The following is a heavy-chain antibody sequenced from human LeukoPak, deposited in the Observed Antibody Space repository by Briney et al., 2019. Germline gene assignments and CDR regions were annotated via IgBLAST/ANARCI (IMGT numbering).Heavy chain of an antibody. V-gene: IGHV1-46*01. D-gene: IGHD5-18*01. Sequence: ASVKVSCKASGYTFTNYYMHWVRQAPGQGLEWMGIINPSDGKTSYAQKFQGRVTMTRDTSASTVYMELSSLRSEDTAVYYCAREIGPRQLHLWGSAFDYWGQGTLVTVSS. CDR2: INPSDGKT. CDR1: GYTFTNYY. J-gene: IGHJ4*02. CDR3: AREIGPRQLHLWGSAFDY.